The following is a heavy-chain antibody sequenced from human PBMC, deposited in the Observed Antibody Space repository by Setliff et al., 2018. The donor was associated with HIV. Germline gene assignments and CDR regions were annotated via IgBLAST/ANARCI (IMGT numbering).Heavy chain of an antibody. CDR1: GGTFSSYA. CDR3: ARGFSYCSGGSCYFGY. CDR2: IIPIFGTA. D-gene: IGHD2-15*01. V-gene: IGHV1-69*05. Sequence: VASVKVSCKASGGTFSSYAISWVRQAPGQGLEWMGGIIPIFGTANYAQKFQGRVTITTDESTTTVFMELTGLRSEDTAVYYCARGFSYCSGGSCYFGYWGQGTLVTVSS. J-gene: IGHJ4*02.